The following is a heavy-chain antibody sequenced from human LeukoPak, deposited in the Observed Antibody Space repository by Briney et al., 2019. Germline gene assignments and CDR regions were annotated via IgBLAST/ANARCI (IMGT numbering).Heavy chain of an antibody. CDR2: IDSSGRTT. V-gene: IGHV3-48*01. CDR3: ARDRTDTNYFDY. CDR1: GFTFSNYN. Sequence: GGSLGLSCAASGFTFSNYNIQWVRQAPGKGLEWLSYIDSSGRTTYYADSVRGRFTVSRDNAKNSLYLQMNSLRAEDTAVYYCARDRTDTNYFDYWGQGTLVTVSS. J-gene: IGHJ4*02. D-gene: IGHD1-14*01.